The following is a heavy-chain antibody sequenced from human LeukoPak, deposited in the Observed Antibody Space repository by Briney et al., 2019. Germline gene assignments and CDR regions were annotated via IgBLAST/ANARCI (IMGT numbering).Heavy chain of an antibody. Sequence: GGSLRLSCAASGFTFSSYSMNWVRQAPGKGLEWVSYISSSSSTIYYADSVKGRFTISRDNAKNSLYLQMNSLRAEDTAVYYGARAGRELLGTRANDYWGQGTLVTVSS. J-gene: IGHJ4*02. CDR3: ARAGRELLGTRANDY. V-gene: IGHV3-48*01. CDR1: GFTFSSYS. D-gene: IGHD1-26*01. CDR2: ISSSSSTI.